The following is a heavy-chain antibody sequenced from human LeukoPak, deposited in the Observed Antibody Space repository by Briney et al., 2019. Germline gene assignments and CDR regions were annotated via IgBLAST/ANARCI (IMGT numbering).Heavy chain of an antibody. CDR3: ARNRSGGWRNDAFDI. J-gene: IGHJ3*02. CDR1: GFTFSSYA. CDR2: ISYDGSNK. Sequence: GGSLRLSCAASGFTFSSYAMHWVRQAPGKGLEWVAVISYDGSNKYYADSVKGRFTISRDNSKNTLYLQMNSLRAEDTAVYYCARNRSGGWRNDAFDIWGQGKMVTVSS. D-gene: IGHD6-19*01. V-gene: IGHV3-30*04.